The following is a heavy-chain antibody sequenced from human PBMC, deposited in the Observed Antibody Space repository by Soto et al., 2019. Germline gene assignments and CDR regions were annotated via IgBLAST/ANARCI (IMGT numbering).Heavy chain of an antibody. J-gene: IGHJ3*02. CDR3: ARHCSGGSCSRRDAFDI. CDR1: GGSISSYY. CDR2: IYYSGST. D-gene: IGHD2-15*01. V-gene: IGHV4-59*01. Sequence: QVQLQESGPGLVKPSETLSLTCTVSGGSISSYYWSWIRQPPGKGLEWIGYIYYSGSTNYNPSLESRVTISVDTSKNQFSLELTSVTAADTAVYYCARHCSGGSCSRRDAFDIWGQGTMVTVSS.